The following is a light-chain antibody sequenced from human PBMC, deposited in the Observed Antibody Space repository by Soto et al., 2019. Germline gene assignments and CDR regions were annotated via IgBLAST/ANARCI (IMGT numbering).Light chain of an antibody. CDR3: SSYTSSSTLYYV. J-gene: IGLJ1*01. CDR2: DVS. V-gene: IGLV2-14*01. Sequence: QSALTQPASVSESPGQSITISCTGTSNDVGGYNYVSWYQQHPGRAPKLMIYDVSNRPSGVSNRFSGSKSGNTASLTISGLQAEDEADYYCSSYTSSSTLYYVFGTGTKVTVL. CDR1: SNDVGGYNY.